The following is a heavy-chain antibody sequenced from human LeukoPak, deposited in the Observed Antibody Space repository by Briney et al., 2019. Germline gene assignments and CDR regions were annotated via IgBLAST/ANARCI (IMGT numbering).Heavy chain of an antibody. D-gene: IGHD1-26*01. CDR3: ARGGNAFDI. Sequence: SETLSLTCTVSGGSISSSSYYWGWIRQHPGKGLEWIGYIYYSGSTYYNPSLKSRVTISVDTSKNQFSLKLSSVTAADTAVYYCARGGNAFDIWGQGTMVTVPS. CDR1: GGSISSSSYY. CDR2: IYYSGST. V-gene: IGHV4-31*03. J-gene: IGHJ3*02.